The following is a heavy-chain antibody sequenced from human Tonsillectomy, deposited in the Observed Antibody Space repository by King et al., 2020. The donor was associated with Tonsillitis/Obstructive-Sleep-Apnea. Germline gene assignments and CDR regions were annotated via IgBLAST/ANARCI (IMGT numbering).Heavy chain of an antibody. V-gene: IGHV3-53*01. D-gene: IGHD1-26*01. CDR1: GFTVSSNY. CDR3: ASGFTIGSWALPPPYYSYYYMDV. Sequence: VQLVESGGGLIQPGGSLRLSCAASGFTVSSNYMSWVRQAQGKGLEWVSVIYSGGSTYYADSVKGRFTISRDTPKTTRYLEMNSLRAEYTAVYYCASGFTIGSWALPPPYYSYYYMDVWGKGTTVTVSS. CDR2: IYSGGST. J-gene: IGHJ6*03.